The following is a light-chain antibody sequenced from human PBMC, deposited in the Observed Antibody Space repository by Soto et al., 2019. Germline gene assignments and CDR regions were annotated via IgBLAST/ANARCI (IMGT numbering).Light chain of an antibody. CDR2: AVS. V-gene: IGKV1-39*01. CDR3: QQAYRTPLYT. Sequence: EIQMTQSPSSLSASVGERVTITCRASQSIDSYLNWYQQKPGKAPKRLIYAVSNLQSGVPSRFSVSGSGTDFSLNFSSMQPEDSANYYCQQAYRTPLYTFGQGTKLEIK. CDR1: QSIDSY. J-gene: IGKJ2*01.